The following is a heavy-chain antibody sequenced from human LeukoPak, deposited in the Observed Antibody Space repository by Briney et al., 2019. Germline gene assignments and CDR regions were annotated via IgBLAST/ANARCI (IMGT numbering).Heavy chain of an antibody. Sequence: GSLRLSCSASGFTFSSYTMSWVRQAPGKGLKWVSTITTGGPNTYYADSVKGRFTVSRDDSKNTLYLQMNSLRAEDTAVYYCAKDGGLWVSAHWGDSWGRGTLVTVSS. D-gene: IGHD7-27*01. V-gene: IGHV3-23*01. CDR1: GFTFSSYT. CDR3: AKDGGLWVSAHWGDS. J-gene: IGHJ4*02. CDR2: ITTGGPNT.